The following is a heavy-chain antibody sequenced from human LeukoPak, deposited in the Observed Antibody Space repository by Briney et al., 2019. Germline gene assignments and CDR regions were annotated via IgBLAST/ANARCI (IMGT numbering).Heavy chain of an antibody. Sequence: GGSLRLSCAASGFTFSSYSMSWVRQAPGKGLEWVSVIYSGGSTYYADSVKGRFTISRDNAKNSLYLQMNSLRAEDTAVYYCARDPIEMTTIGHFGFDYWGQGTLVTVSS. J-gene: IGHJ4*02. D-gene: IGHD5-24*01. V-gene: IGHV3-66*01. CDR3: ARDPIEMTTIGHFGFDY. CDR1: GFTFSSYS. CDR2: IYSGGST.